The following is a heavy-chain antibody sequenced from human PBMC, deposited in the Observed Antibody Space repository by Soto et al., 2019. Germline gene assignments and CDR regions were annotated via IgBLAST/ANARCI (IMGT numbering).Heavy chain of an antibody. J-gene: IGHJ6*02. V-gene: IGHV3-21*01. Sequence: PGGSRRRSWAASGFTFSGYIMNWVRQAPGKGLGWVSSISSSSSYIYYADSVKGRFTISRDNAKNSLYLQMNSLRAEDTAVYYCARDEGDFWSGYQIYYYYGMDVWGQGTTVTVSS. CDR2: ISSSSSYI. D-gene: IGHD3-3*01. CDR3: ARDEGDFWSGYQIYYYYGMDV. CDR1: GFTFSGYI.